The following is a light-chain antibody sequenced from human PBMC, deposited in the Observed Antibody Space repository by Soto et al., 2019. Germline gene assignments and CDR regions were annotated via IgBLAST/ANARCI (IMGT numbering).Light chain of an antibody. Sequence: EIVMTQSPATLSVSPGERATVSCRASQSVDINLAWYQQKPGQAPRLLIYGASTRATDMPGRFSGRGSGTEFTLTISSLQSEDFTVYYCQQYRNWPRTFGQGTKVDIK. CDR1: QSVDIN. CDR2: GAS. J-gene: IGKJ1*01. V-gene: IGKV3-15*01. CDR3: QQYRNWPRT.